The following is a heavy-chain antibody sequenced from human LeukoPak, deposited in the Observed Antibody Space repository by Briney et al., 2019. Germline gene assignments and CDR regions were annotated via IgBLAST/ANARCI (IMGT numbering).Heavy chain of an antibody. CDR2: ISSSSTNI. CDR3: VRNDGDNAFDI. Sequence: GGSLRLSCAASRFTFSTYSMNWVRQAPGRGLEWVSYISSSSTNIYYKDSVKGRFTVSRDNAKNSLYLHMTSLRAEDTAVYYCVRNDGDNAFDIWGQGTMVIVSS. D-gene: IGHD4-17*01. V-gene: IGHV3-48*01. J-gene: IGHJ3*02. CDR1: RFTFSTYS.